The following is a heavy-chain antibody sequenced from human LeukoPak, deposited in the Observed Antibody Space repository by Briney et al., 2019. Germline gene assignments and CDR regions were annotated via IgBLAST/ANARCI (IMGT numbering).Heavy chain of an antibody. V-gene: IGHV4-4*07. J-gene: IGHJ4*02. Sequence: PSETLSLTCTVSGGSISSYYWSWIRQPAGKGLEWIGRVYTSGSTNYNPSLKSRVTMSVDTSKDQFSLKLSSVTAADTAVYYCASSRYSSSWYSDYWGQGTLVTVSS. CDR3: ASSRYSSSWYSDY. CDR1: GGSISSYY. D-gene: IGHD6-13*01. CDR2: VYTSGST.